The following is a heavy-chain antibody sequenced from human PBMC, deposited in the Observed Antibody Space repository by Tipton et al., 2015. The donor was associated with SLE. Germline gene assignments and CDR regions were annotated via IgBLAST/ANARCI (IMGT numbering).Heavy chain of an antibody. V-gene: IGHV3-33*01. Sequence: SLRLSCAASGFTFSSYGMHWVRQAPGKGLEWVAFIRYDGSNKYYADSVKGRFTISRDNSKNTLYLQMNSLRAEDTAVYYCARYGPGVTHFDYWGQGTLVTVSS. J-gene: IGHJ4*02. CDR3: ARYGPGVTHFDY. CDR2: IRYDGSNK. D-gene: IGHD2-21*02. CDR1: GFTFSSYG.